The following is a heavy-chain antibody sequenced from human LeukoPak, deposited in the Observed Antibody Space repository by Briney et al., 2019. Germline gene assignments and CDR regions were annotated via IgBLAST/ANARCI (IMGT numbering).Heavy chain of an antibody. CDR2: IRSKAYGGTT. V-gene: IGHV3-49*04. D-gene: IGHD1-26*01. CDR3: IRWEAPQEDF. Sequence: GGSLRLSCTVSGFTFGDYAMSWVRQAPGKGLEWVGFIRSKAYGGTTEYAASVKDRFTILRDDPKSIAYLQMNNLKIEDTGVYSCIRWEAPQEDFWGQGTPVAVSS. J-gene: IGHJ4*02. CDR1: GFTFGDYA.